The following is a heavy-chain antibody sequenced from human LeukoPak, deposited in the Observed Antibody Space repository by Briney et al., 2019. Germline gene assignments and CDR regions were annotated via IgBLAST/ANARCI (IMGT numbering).Heavy chain of an antibody. D-gene: IGHD5-24*01. CDR3: ARHGGESLVATILHAFDI. CDR1: GGSVRSYS. Sequence: SETLSLTCSVSGGSVRSYSWSWIRQPPGKGLEWIGYVHNSGTTNYKPSLKSRVIILVETTKNQFSLKLSSVTAADTAVYYCARHGGESLVATILHAFDIWGQGTMVTVSS. J-gene: IGHJ3*02. CDR2: VHNSGTT. V-gene: IGHV4-59*08.